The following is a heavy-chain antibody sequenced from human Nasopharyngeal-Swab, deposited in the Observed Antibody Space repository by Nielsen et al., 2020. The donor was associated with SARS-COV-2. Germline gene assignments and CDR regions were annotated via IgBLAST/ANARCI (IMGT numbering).Heavy chain of an antibody. CDR1: GFTFDDYA. CDR2: ISWNSGSI. V-gene: IGHV3-9*01. Sequence: SLKISCAASGFTFDDYAMHWVRQAPGKGLEWVSGISWNSGSIGYPVPVKGRFTISRDNAKNSLYLQMNSLRAEDTALYYCATADYYYYGMDVWDQGTTVTVSS. CDR3: ATADYYYYGMDV. J-gene: IGHJ6*02.